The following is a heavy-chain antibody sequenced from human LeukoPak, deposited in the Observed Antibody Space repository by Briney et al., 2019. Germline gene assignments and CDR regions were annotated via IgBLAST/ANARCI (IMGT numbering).Heavy chain of an antibody. CDR1: GGSIITNDYW. CDR3: ARRRDGYNQHDY. V-gene: IGHV4-39*01. J-gene: IGHJ4*02. CDR2: IDHAGTT. Sequence: PSETLSLTCVVSGGSIITNDYWWGWIRQPPGKGLEWIGTIDHAGTTFYNVSLKSRVTISVDTPNNQFSLRLNSVGAADTAVYYCARRRDGYNQHDYWGQGTLVTVSS. D-gene: IGHD5-24*01.